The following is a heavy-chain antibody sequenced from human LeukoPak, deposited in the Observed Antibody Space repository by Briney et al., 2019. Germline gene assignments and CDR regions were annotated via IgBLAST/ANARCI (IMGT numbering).Heavy chain of an antibody. CDR1: GFTFRSYG. CDR3: AKVSLAAAGKIDY. Sequence: GWSLTLSFAASGFTFRSYGMHWVHQAPGKGLEWVAVISYDGSNKYYADSVRGRFTISRDNSKNTLYLQMNSLRAEDAAVYLCAKVSLAAAGKIDYWGQGTLVTVSS. D-gene: IGHD6-13*01. V-gene: IGHV3-30*18. CDR2: ISYDGSNK. J-gene: IGHJ4*02.